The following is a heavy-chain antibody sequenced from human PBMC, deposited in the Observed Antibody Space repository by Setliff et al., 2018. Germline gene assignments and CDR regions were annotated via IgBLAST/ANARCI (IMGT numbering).Heavy chain of an antibody. D-gene: IGHD2-2*01. CDR2: INRRGST. CDR1: GGSVNSGYDN. Sequence: KTSETLSLTCTVSGGSVNSGYDNWNWLRQPAGKGLEWIGHINRRGSTNFSPSLKSRVTISLDTSRKQFALKLTSVTAADTAVYYCVRDAGDGFGVDAYAGGAFDIWGQGTVVTVSS. V-gene: IGHV4-61*09. CDR3: VRDAGDGFGVDAYAGGAFDI. J-gene: IGHJ3*02.